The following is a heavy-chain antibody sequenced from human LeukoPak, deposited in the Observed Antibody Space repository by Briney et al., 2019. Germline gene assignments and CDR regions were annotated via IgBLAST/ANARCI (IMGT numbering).Heavy chain of an antibody. CDR3: VKGWYYYDSSDYLDS. D-gene: IGHD3-22*01. V-gene: IGHV3-64D*06. CDR1: GFTFSTFW. Sequence: EGSLRLSCAASGFTFSTFWMHWVRQAPGKGLESVSAISPNGGRIYLADSVKGRFTISRDNSKNTLYLQMSSLRAEDTAVYYCVKGWYYYDSSDYLDSWGQGTLVTVSS. J-gene: IGHJ4*02. CDR2: ISPNGGRI.